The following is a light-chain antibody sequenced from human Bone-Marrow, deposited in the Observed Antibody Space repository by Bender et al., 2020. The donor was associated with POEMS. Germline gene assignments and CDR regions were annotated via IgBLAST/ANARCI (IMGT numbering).Light chain of an antibody. CDR1: SSSSGNNF. CDR2: RDH. V-gene: IGLV1-44*01. Sequence: QSVLTQPPSASGTPGQRVTIFCSGGSSSSGNNFVYWHQQRPGAAPKLLIYRDHQRPSGVPDRFSGSKSGTSASLAISALQSEDEGDYYCATWHDSLNGWVFGGGTKLAVL. J-gene: IGLJ3*02. CDR3: ATWHDSLNGWV.